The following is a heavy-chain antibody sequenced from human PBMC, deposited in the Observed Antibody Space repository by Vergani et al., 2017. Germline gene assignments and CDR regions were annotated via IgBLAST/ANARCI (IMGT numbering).Heavy chain of an antibody. V-gene: IGHV3-23*01. CDR3: AKSIYPRSSGYLFDY. D-gene: IGHD3-22*01. J-gene: IGHJ4*02. Sequence: EVQLLESGGGLVQPGGSLRLSCAASGFTFISYAMSWVRQAPGKGLEWVSAISGSGGSTYYADSVKGRFTISRDNSKNTLYLQMNSLRAEDTAVYYCAKSIYPRSSGYLFDYWGQGTLVTVSS. CDR1: GFTFISYA. CDR2: ISGSGGST.